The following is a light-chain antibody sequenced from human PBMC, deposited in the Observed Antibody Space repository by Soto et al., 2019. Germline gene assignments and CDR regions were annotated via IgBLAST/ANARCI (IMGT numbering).Light chain of an antibody. V-gene: IGLV4-69*01. CDR1: SGHSSYA. J-gene: IGLJ2*01. Sequence: QPVLTQSPSASASLGASVKLTCTLSSGHSSYAIAWHRQQPEKGPRYLMKLNSDGSHSKGDGIPDRFSGSSSGAERYLTISSLQSKDEADYYCQTWGSGTVVFGGGTKVTVL. CDR3: QTWGSGTVV. CDR2: LNSDGSH.